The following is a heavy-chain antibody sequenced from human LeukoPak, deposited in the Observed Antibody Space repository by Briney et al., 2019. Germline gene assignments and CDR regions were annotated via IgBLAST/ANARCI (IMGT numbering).Heavy chain of an antibody. V-gene: IGHV1-2*02. CDR3: ASRPFAGGTPYWYFDL. J-gene: IGHJ2*01. CDR2: INPNSGGT. CDR1: GYTFTGYY. D-gene: IGHD3-16*01. Sequence: ASVKVSCKASGYTFTGYYMHWVRQAPGQGLEWMGWINPNSGGTNYAQKFQGRVTMTRDTSISTAYMELSSLRSEDTAVYYCASRPFAGGTPYWYFDLWGRGTLVTVSS.